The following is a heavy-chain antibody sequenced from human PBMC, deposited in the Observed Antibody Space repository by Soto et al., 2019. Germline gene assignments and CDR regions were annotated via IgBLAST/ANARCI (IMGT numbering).Heavy chain of an antibody. CDR1: GGTFSSYA. V-gene: IGHV1-69*13. Sequence: SVKVSCKASGGTFSSYAISWVRQAPGQGLEWMGGIIPIFGTANYAQKFQGRVTIAADESTSTAYMELSSLRSEDTAVYYCARDPGGDGYNYYFDYWGQGTLVTVSS. CDR3: ARDPGGDGYNYYFDY. D-gene: IGHD5-12*01. CDR2: IIPIFGTA. J-gene: IGHJ4*02.